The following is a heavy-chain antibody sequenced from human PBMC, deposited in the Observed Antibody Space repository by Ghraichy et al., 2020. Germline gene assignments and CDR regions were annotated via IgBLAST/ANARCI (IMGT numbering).Heavy chain of an antibody. D-gene: IGHD2-8*01. Sequence: GGSLRLSCATSGFNLKSYGIHWVRQAPGKGLDWVAITWHTGNYEYYADSVKGRFIISRDNSKNIVFLQMNSLRPEDTAIYYCARDNEGLDYWGQGTLVTVSS. CDR1: GFNLKSYG. J-gene: IGHJ4*02. CDR2: TWHTGNYE. V-gene: IGHV3-33*01. CDR3: ARDNEGLDY.